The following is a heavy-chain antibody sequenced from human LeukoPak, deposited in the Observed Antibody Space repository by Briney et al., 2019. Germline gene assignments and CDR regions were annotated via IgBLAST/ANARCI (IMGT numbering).Heavy chain of an antibody. V-gene: IGHV3-30*02. CDR2: IRYDGSNK. D-gene: IGHD5-12*01. Sequence: GGSLRLSCAASGFTFDDYGMSWVRQAPGKGLEWVAFIRYDGSNKYYADSVKGRFTISRDNSKNTLYLQMNSLRAEDTAVYYCAKDGEAYSGYDSTAPIWGQGTMVTVSS. CDR1: GFTFDDYG. J-gene: IGHJ3*02. CDR3: AKDGEAYSGYDSTAPI.